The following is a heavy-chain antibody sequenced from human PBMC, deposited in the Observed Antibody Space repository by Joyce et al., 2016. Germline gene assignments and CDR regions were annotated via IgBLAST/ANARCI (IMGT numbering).Heavy chain of an antibody. CDR2: IYHTGRA. Sequence: QVQLQESGPGLVKPSETLSLTCTVSGGSMNNYYWNGIRQAPGEGLEWIGYIYHTGRAHYQPSLENRLTMSVDTSQNQFSLKLTSVTAADSAMYYCARAAPKQWLAAYTGLDVWGQGIAVTVSS. D-gene: IGHD6-19*01. V-gene: IGHV4-59*01. J-gene: IGHJ6*02. CDR3: ARAAPKQWLAAYTGLDV. CDR1: GGSMNNYY.